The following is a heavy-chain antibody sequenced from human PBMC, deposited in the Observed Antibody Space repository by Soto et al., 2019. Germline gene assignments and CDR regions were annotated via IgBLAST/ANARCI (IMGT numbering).Heavy chain of an antibody. CDR3: ARWGGGGYSYGLAKDV. Sequence: QVQLVQSGAEVKKPGSSVKASCKASGGTFSSYAISWVRQAPGQGLEWMGGIIPIFGTANYAQKFQGRVTITADKSTSTAYMELSSLRSEDTAVYYCARWGGGGYSYGLAKDVWGQGTTVTVSS. CDR2: IIPIFGTA. D-gene: IGHD5-18*01. V-gene: IGHV1-69*06. CDR1: GGTFSSYA. J-gene: IGHJ6*02.